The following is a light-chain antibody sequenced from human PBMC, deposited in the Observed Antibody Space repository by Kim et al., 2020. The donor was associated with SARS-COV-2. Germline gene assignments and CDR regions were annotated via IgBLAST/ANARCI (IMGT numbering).Light chain of an antibody. Sequence: QSITTSCPETSSDVGAYNYVSSYQQHPGKPPKLMIYDVSKRPSGVSNRFSGSKSGNTASLTNSGLQAEDVADYYCSSYTSSSTSVVFGGGTQLTVL. CDR1: SSDVGAYNY. V-gene: IGLV2-14*04. J-gene: IGLJ2*01. CDR2: DVS. CDR3: SSYTSSSTSVV.